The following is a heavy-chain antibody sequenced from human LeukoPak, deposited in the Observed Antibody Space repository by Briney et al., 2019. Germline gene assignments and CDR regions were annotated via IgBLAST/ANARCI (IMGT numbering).Heavy chain of an antibody. D-gene: IGHD3-9*01. CDR1: GYTFTNYY. V-gene: IGHV1-2*02. Sequence: ASVKVSCTASGYTFTNYYLHWVRQAPGQGLEWMGWINPNSGGTNYAQKFQGRVTMTRDTSISTAYMELSRLRSDDTAVYYCARDGRAYYDISTGYRPGDAFDIWGQGTMVTVSS. CDR3: ARDGRAYYDISTGYRPGDAFDI. J-gene: IGHJ3*02. CDR2: INPNSGGT.